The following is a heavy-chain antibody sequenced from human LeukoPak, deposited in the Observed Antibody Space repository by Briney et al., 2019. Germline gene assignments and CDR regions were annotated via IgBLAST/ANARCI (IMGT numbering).Heavy chain of an antibody. J-gene: IGHJ4*02. Sequence: GGSLRLSCAASGFSVSTNYMSWVRQAPGKGLEWVSVIYSGGSTYYADSVKGRFTISKDNSKNTLYLQMNSLRVDDTGVYYCAREGDPRAFDSWGQGTLVTVSS. V-gene: IGHV3-53*01. CDR1: GFSVSTNY. CDR3: AREGDPRAFDS. CDR2: IYSGGST. D-gene: IGHD3-16*01.